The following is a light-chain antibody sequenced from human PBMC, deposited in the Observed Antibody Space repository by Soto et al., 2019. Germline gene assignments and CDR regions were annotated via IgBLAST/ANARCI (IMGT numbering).Light chain of an antibody. Sequence: DIQLTQSPSSLSASVGDRVTITCRASQAISSYLAWYQQKPGKVPELLIYATSTLQSGAPSRFSGSGSGTDFTLTISRLQPEDVATYYCHKYNHGPTFGGGTKVEIK. J-gene: IGKJ4*01. CDR2: ATS. V-gene: IGKV1-27*01. CDR1: QAISSY. CDR3: HKYNHGPT.